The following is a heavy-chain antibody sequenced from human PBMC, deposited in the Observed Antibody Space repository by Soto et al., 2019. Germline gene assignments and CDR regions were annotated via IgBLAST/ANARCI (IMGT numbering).Heavy chain of an antibody. Sequence: SETLSLTCTVSGGSMMDYYWSWIRQPAGKGLEWIGRIFTSGNTNYNPSLRSRLTMSVDTSTNQVSLRLTSVTAADTAVYYCGSGRLVSRYYGLDVWGQGTTVTVSS. J-gene: IGHJ6*02. D-gene: IGHD6-6*01. CDR2: IFTSGNT. V-gene: IGHV4-4*07. CDR3: GSGRLVSRYYGLDV. CDR1: GGSMMDYY.